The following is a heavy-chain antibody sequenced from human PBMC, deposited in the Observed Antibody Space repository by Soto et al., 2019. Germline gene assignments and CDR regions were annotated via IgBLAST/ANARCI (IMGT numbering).Heavy chain of an antibody. J-gene: IGHJ6*02. CDR1: GGTFSSYA. CDR2: IVPLFRTT. V-gene: IGHV1-69*06. CDR3: ARGGYSSTWSNLLDRSGLDV. D-gene: IGHD6-13*01. Sequence: QVQLVQSGAEAKKPGSSVKVSCKTSGGTFSSYAISWVRQAPGQGLEWMGGIVPLFRTTNYAQKFQGRVTIPADTATYTVYIELSGVRSGDTAVYYCARGGYSSTWSNLLDRSGLDVWGQGTTVTVSS.